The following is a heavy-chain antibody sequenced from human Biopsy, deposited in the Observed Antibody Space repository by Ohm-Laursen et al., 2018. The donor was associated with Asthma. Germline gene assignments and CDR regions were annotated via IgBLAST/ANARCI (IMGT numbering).Heavy chain of an antibody. CDR3: ARGPEWSGLDI. V-gene: IGHV4-34*01. D-gene: IGHD3-3*01. Sequence: SETLSLTCSMYGLSSSDYYWTWIRRPPGKGLEWIGESDHRGNTNTNPTLKSRVTISKDKSANEFSLKMRSVTAADTAIYYCARGPEWSGLDIWGQGTTVTVSS. CDR1: GLSSSDYY. CDR2: SDHRGNT. J-gene: IGHJ6*02.